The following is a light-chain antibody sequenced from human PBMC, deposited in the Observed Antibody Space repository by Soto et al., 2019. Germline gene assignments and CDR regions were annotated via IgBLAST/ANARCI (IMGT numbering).Light chain of an antibody. V-gene: IGKV3-20*01. CDR1: QSIANNY. J-gene: IGKJ1*01. CDR3: QQYGSSPWT. Sequence: EVALTQSPGTLSLSPGARATLSCRASQSIANNYLTWYQQKTGQAPRVLIYDASTRATGIPDRFSGSGSGTDFTLTISRLEPEDFAVYYCQQYGSSPWTFGQGTKVEI. CDR2: DAS.